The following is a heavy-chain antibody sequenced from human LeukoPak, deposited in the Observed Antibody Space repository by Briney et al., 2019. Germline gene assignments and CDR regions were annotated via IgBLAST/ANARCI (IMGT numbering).Heavy chain of an antibody. Sequence: ASVKVSCKASGYTFTSYDINWVRQATGQGLEWMGWMNPNSGGTNYAQKFQGWVTMTRDTSISTAYMELSRLRSDDTAVYYCARGEQLGNFDYWGQGTLVTVSS. J-gene: IGHJ4*02. CDR3: ARGEQLGNFDY. D-gene: IGHD6-13*01. CDR1: GYTFTSYD. V-gene: IGHV1-2*04. CDR2: MNPNSGGT.